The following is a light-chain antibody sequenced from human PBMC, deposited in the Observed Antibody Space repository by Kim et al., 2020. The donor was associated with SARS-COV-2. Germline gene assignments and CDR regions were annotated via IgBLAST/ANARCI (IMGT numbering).Light chain of an antibody. CDR2: GKN. CDR3: NSRDSSGNPLYV. J-gene: IGLJ1*01. CDR1: SLRSYY. V-gene: IGLV3-19*01. Sequence: LGKTVRITCQGDSLRSYYASWYQQKPGQAPVLVIYGKNNRPSGIPDRFPGSSSGNTASLTITGAQAEDEADYYCNSRDSSGNPLYVFGTGTKVTVL.